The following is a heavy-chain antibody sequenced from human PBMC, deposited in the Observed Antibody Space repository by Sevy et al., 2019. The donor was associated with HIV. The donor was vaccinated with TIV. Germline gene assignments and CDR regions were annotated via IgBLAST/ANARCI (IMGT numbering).Heavy chain of an antibody. D-gene: IGHD1-20*01. V-gene: IGHV1-2*02. CDR1: GYTLTGYY. Sequence: ASVKVSCKASGYTLTGYYMHWVRQAPRQGLEWMGWINPNSGGTNYAQKFQGRVTMTRDTSISTAYMELSRLRSDDTAVYYCARVSGITGDAFDIWGQGTMVTVSS. CDR3: ARVSGITGDAFDI. J-gene: IGHJ3*02. CDR2: INPNSGGT.